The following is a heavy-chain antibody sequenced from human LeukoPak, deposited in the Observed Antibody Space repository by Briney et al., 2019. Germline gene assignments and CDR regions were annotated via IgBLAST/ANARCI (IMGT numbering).Heavy chain of an antibody. J-gene: IGHJ5*02. Sequence: KPSATLSLTCPVSGGSISSSGYYWGWIRQPPGKGLEWISSIYYSGSTYYTPSLKSRVTISVDTSKNQLSLKLSSLTAADTAVYYCARHEYSGSYYGLSWFDPWGQGTLVTVSS. CDR1: GGSISSSGYY. D-gene: IGHD1-26*01. V-gene: IGHV4-39*01. CDR3: ARHEYSGSYYGLSWFDP. CDR2: IYYSGST.